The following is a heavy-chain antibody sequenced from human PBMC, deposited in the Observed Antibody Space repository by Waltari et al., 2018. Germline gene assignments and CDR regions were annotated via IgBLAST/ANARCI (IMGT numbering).Heavy chain of an antibody. Sequence: QVQLVESGGGVVQPGRSLRLSCAASGFTFSNYAMQWVRQAPGKGLDWVAVVSSGESITDDGESGKGRFTSSRDNSKNTVYLQMSSLRAEDTGIYYCAREIGYSGALDYWGLGDLVTVSS. V-gene: IGHV3-30*15. CDR1: GFTFSNYA. D-gene: IGHD2-15*01. CDR3: AREIGYSGALDY. CDR2: VSSGESIT. J-gene: IGHJ4*02.